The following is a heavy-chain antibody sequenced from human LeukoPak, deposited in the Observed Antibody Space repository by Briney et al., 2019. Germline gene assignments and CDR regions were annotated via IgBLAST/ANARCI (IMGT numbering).Heavy chain of an antibody. V-gene: IGHV3-7*01. CDR2: INQYGSER. Sequence: GGSLRLSCAASGFTFSSHWMSWVRQAPGKGLEWVANINQYGSERNYVDSVKGRFTISRDNAKSSLYLQMNSLRAEDTAIYYCARDHVVDGLVFDYWGQGTLVIVSS. J-gene: IGHJ4*02. CDR1: GFTFSSHW. D-gene: IGHD2-15*01. CDR3: ARDHVVDGLVFDY.